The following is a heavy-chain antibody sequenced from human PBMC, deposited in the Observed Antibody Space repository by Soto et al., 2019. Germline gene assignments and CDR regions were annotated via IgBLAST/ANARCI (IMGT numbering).Heavy chain of an antibody. CDR1: GFTFDDSA. J-gene: IGHJ4*02. Sequence: ESGGGLVQPGRSLRLSCAASGFTFDDSAMHWVRQPPGKGLEWVSGIGSNSGGIGYADSVKGRFTISRDNAKNSLYLQMNSLRAEDTALYYCAKGLSEGYFDYWGQGTLVTVSS. CDR2: IGSNSGGI. CDR3: AKGLSEGYFDY. V-gene: IGHV3-9*01.